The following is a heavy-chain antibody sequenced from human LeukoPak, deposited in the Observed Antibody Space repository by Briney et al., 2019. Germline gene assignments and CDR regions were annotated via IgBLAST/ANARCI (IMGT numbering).Heavy chain of an antibody. CDR3: AKEYARRVVFYTFEI. D-gene: IGHD2-8*01. V-gene: IGHV3-23*01. J-gene: IGHJ3*02. CDR1: GFTFSSYA. Sequence: GGSLRLSCAASGFTFSSYAMTWVRQAPGKGLEWVSSINYSGEYTYYADSVEGRFTISRDNSKNTLYLQMNSLRAEDTAVYYCAKEYARRVVFYTFEIWGQGSVVTVPS. CDR2: INYSGEYT.